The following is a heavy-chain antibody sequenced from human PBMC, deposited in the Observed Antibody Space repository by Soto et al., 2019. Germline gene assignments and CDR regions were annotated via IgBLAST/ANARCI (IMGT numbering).Heavy chain of an antibody. D-gene: IGHD3-9*01. V-gene: IGHV4-39*01. J-gene: IGHJ5*02. CDR2: IHYRGDP. Sequence: ELLPRPWILSGASTRTNRHNWPWVRQPPGKGLEWMGNIHYRGDPYFNPSLGSRLSMSVDTSQNQFYLKATSETTADTALYYWARIPTGYPNWFETWGRGTLGTVSS. CDR3: ARIPTGYPNWFET. CDR1: GASTRTNRHN.